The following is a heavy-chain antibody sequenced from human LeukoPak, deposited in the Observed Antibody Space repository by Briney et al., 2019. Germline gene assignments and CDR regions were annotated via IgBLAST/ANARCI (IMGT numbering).Heavy chain of an antibody. Sequence: PGRSLRLSCAASGFTFSSYGMHWVRQAPGKGLEWVAVISYDGSNKYYADSVKGRFTISRDNSKNTLYLQMSSLRAEDTAVYYCAKDSKSGWYYFDYWGQGTLVTVSS. J-gene: IGHJ4*02. CDR1: GFTFSSYG. D-gene: IGHD6-19*01. V-gene: IGHV3-30*18. CDR2: ISYDGSNK. CDR3: AKDSKSGWYYFDY.